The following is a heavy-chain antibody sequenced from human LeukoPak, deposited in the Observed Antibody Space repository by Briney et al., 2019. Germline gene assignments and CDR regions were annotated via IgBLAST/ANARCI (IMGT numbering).Heavy chain of an antibody. V-gene: IGHV3-7*01. CDR2: IKQDGSEK. J-gene: IGHJ4*02. CDR3: ARDCSTTNCYSGYLDN. Sequence: GGSLRLSCAVSGFTFSTYWMSWVRQAPGKGLEWVANIKQDGSEKYYVDSGRGRFTISRDNAENSLYLQMNSLRAEGTAVYYCARDCSTTNCYSGYLDNWGQGTLVTVSS. CDR1: GFTFSTYW. D-gene: IGHD2-2*01.